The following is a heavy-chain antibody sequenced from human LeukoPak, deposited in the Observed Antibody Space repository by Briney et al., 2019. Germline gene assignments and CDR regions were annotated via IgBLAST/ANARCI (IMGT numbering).Heavy chain of an antibody. CDR3: ARTTSYYDILTGFNNWFDP. J-gene: IGHJ5*02. V-gene: IGHV4-39*01. D-gene: IGHD3-9*01. Sequence: WVRQPPGKGLEWIGSIYYSGSTYYNPSLKSRVTISVDTSKNQFSLKLSSVTAADTAVYYCARTTSYYDILTGFNNWFDPWGQGTLVTVSS. CDR2: IYYSGST.